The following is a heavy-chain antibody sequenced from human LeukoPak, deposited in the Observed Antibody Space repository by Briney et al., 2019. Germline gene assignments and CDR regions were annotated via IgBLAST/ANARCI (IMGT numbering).Heavy chain of an antibody. D-gene: IGHD3-9*01. CDR3: ARAHGDILTGYYFNY. Sequence: ASVKVSCKASGYTFTSYAMHWVRQAPGQRLEWMGWINAGNGNTKYSQKFQGRVTITRDTSASTAYMELCSLRSEDTAVYYCARAHGDILTGYYFNYWGQGTLVTVSS. V-gene: IGHV1-3*01. CDR1: GYTFTSYA. J-gene: IGHJ4*02. CDR2: INAGNGNT.